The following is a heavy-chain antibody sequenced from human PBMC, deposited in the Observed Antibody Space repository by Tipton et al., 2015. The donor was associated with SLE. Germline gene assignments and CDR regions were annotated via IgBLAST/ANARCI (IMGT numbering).Heavy chain of an antibody. D-gene: IGHD3-10*01. CDR3: ARHGMAGDVTGYLDY. Sequence: LRLSCTLSGDSISSYHWSWIRQPPGRGLEWIGYLHYGGSTDDNPSLKSRVTISVDRTKNQVSLKLSSVTAADTALYYCARHGMAGDVTGYLDYWGQVTLVTVSS. J-gene: IGHJ4*02. CDR1: GDSISSYH. V-gene: IGHV4-59*08. CDR2: LHYGGST.